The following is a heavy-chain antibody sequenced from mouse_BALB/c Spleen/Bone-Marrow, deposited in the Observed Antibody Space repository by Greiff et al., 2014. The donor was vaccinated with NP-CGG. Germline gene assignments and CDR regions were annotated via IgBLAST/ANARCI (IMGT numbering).Heavy chain of an antibody. V-gene: IGHV1-54*01. Sequence: QVQLQQPGAELVRPGTSVKVSCKASGYAFTNYLIEWIKQRPGQGLEWIGVSNPGSGGTNYNEKFKGKATLTADKSSSTAYMQLSCLTSDVSAVYFCARETFRGFAYWGQGTLVTVSA. J-gene: IGHJ3*01. CDR3: ARETFRGFAY. CDR2: SNPGSGGT. D-gene: IGHD3-2*01. CDR1: GYAFTNYL.